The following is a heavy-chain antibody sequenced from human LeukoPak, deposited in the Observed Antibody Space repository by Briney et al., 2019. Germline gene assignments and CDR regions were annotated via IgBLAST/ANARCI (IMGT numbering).Heavy chain of an antibody. J-gene: IGHJ6*03. D-gene: IGHD5-12*01. CDR1: GFSFSTYS. CDR2: ISTSSSTI. CDR3: VRRSGYDNYYYYYYMDV. V-gene: IGHV3-48*01. Sequence: GGSLRLSCAVSGFSFSTYSMNWVRQAPGKGLEWVPYISTSSSTIYYADSVKGRFTISRDNAKNSLYLQMNSLRAEDTAVYYCVRRSGYDNYYYYYYMDVWGKGTTVTVSS.